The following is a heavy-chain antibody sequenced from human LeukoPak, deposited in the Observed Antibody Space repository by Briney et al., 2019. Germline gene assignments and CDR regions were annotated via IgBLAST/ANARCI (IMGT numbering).Heavy chain of an antibody. CDR3: ARDGSAMVEGVFDY. V-gene: IGHV3-48*04. D-gene: IGHD5-18*01. CDR2: ISSSSTI. J-gene: IGHJ4*02. Sequence: GGSLRLSCAASGFTFSIYSMNCVRQALGTGLGWVSYISSSSTIYYADSVKGRFTISRDNAKNSLYLQMISLRAEDTAVYYCARDGSAMVEGVFDYWGQGTLVTVSS. CDR1: GFTFSIYS.